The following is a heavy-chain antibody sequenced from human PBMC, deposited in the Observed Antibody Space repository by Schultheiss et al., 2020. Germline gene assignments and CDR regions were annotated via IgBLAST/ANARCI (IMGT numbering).Heavy chain of an antibody. CDR1: GYSFTSYW. J-gene: IGHJ4*02. D-gene: IGHD6-13*01. Sequence: GESLKISCKGSGYSFTSYWIGWVRQMPGKGLEWMGIIYPGDSDTRYSPSFQGQVTISADKSISTAYLQWSSLKASDTALYYCAKDLRRQKLVLGVDYWGQGTLVNVS. CDR3: AKDLRRQKLVLGVDY. V-gene: IGHV5-51*01. CDR2: IYPGDSDT.